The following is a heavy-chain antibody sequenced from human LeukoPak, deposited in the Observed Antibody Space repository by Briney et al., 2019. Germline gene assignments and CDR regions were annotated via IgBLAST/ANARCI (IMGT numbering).Heavy chain of an antibody. V-gene: IGHV3-30-3*01. J-gene: IGHJ4*02. D-gene: IGHD6-19*01. CDR3: ARAWEWLAPFDY. CDR1: GYTFTSYA. CDR2: ISYDGSNK. Sequence: SCKASGYTFTSYAMHWVRQAPGKGLEWVAVISYDGSNKYYADSVKGRFTISRDNSKNTLYLQMNSLRAEDTAVYYCARAWEWLAPFDYWGQGTLVTVSS.